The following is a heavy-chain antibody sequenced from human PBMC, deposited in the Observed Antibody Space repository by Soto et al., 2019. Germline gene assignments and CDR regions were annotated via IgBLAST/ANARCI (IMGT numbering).Heavy chain of an antibody. J-gene: IGHJ3*02. CDR1: GFTVSSNY. CDR3: ARLATYYYDSSGYSAFDI. CDR2: IYSGGST. V-gene: IGHV3-66*01. Sequence: GGSLRLSCAASGFTVSSNYMSWVRQAPGKGLEWVSVIYSGGSTYYADSVKGRFTISRDNSKNTLYLQMNSLRAEDTAVYYCARLATYYYDSSGYSAFDIWGQGTMVTVSS. D-gene: IGHD3-22*01.